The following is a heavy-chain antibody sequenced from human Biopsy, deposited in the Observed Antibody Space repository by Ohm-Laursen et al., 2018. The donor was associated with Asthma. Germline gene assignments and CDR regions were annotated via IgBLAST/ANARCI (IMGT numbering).Heavy chain of an antibody. CDR3: AKDVFPGWELRRGPDY. V-gene: IGHV3-30*18. CDR2: ISFDGSNK. Sequence: SLRLSCAASGFTFSNYGMHWVRQAPGKGLDWAAVISFDGSNKNYTDSVKGRFTISRDNSRNTLHLQMNSLRAEDTAVYYCAKDVFPGWELRRGPDYWGQGTLGTVSS. D-gene: IGHD1-26*01. J-gene: IGHJ4*02. CDR1: GFTFSNYG.